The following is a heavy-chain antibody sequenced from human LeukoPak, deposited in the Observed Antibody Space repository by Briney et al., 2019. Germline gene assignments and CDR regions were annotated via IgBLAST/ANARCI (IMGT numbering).Heavy chain of an antibody. CDR2: IIPILGIA. CDR1: VGTFSGYA. V-gene: IGHV1-69*04. J-gene: IGHJ4*02. D-gene: IGHD3-22*01. Sequence: ASVKVSCKASVGTFSGYAISWVRQAPGQGLEWMGRIIPILGIANYAQKFQGRVTITADKSTSTAYMELSSLRSEDTAVYYCASYDSSGYYLDYWGQGTLVTVSS. CDR3: ASYDSSGYYLDY.